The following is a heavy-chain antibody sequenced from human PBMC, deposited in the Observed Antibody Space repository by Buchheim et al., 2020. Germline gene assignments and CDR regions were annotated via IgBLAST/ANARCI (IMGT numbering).Heavy chain of an antibody. V-gene: IGHV4-59*01. Sequence: QVQLQESGPGLVKPSETLSLTCTVSGGSISSYYWSWIRQPPGKGLEWIGYIYYSGSTNYNPSLKSRVTISVDTSKNQFSLKLSSVTAADTAVYYCARVSVAGSMGQQLVPTLDYWGQGTL. J-gene: IGHJ4*02. D-gene: IGHD6-13*01. CDR2: IYYSGST. CDR3: ARVSVAGSMGQQLVPTLDY. CDR1: GGSISSYY.